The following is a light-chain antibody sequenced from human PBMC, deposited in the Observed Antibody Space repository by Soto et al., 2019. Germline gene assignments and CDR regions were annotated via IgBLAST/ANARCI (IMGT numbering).Light chain of an antibody. Sequence: QSVLTQPPSASGTPGQRVTISCSGGSSNIGSNTVNWYQQLPGTAPRLVIYSTFQRPSGVPDRFSGSKSGTSASLAINGLQSEDEADYYCATWDDTLNGDVVFGGGTKLTVL. CDR3: ATWDDTLNGDVV. V-gene: IGLV1-44*01. CDR2: STF. CDR1: SSNIGSNT. J-gene: IGLJ2*01.